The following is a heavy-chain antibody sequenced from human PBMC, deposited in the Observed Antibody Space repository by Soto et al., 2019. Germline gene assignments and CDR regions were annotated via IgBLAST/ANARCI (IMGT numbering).Heavy chain of an antibody. D-gene: IGHD1-1*01. Sequence: SETLSLTCAVSGGSISSGGYSWSWIRQPPGEGLEWIGTISHSGSTYYNPSLKSRVTIFADTSKNQFSLKLTSVAAADTAVFYCVGFKVGNMLQYWGQGTLVTVSS. CDR2: ISHSGST. CDR1: GGSISSGGYS. J-gene: IGHJ1*01. CDR3: VGFKVGNMLQY. V-gene: IGHV4-30-2*03.